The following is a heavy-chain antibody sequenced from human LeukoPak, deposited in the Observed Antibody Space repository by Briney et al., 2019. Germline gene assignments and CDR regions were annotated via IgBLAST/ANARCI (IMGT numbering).Heavy chain of an antibody. V-gene: IGHV3-30*02. D-gene: IGHD1-14*01. J-gene: IGHJ4*02. CDR2: IRYDGSNK. CDR3: AKDCHRTGALCY. Sequence: GGSLRLSCAASGFTFSSYGMHWVRRAPGKGPEWVAFIRYDGSNKYYADSVKGRFTISRDNSKNTLYLQMNSLRAEDTAVYYCAKDCHRTGALCYWGQGTLVTVSS. CDR1: GFTFSSYG.